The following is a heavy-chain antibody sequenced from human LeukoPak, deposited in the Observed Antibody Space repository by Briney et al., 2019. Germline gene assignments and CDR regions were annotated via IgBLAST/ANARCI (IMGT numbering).Heavy chain of an antibody. J-gene: IGHJ4*02. D-gene: IGHD3-10*01. CDR3: ARVTYGSGTYGAFDY. V-gene: IGHV3-23*01. Sequence: PGGSLRLSCGASGFTFDDYWMSWVRQAPGKGLEWVSTISGSGDNTYYADSVKGRFTISRDNSKNTLYLQMNSLRAEDTAVYYCARVTYGSGTYGAFDYWGQGTLVTVSS. CDR1: GFTFDDYW. CDR2: ISGSGDNT.